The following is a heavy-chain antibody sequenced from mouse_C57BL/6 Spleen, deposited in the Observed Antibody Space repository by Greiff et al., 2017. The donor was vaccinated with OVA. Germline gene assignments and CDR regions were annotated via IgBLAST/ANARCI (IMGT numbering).Heavy chain of an antibody. V-gene: IGHV1-7*01. D-gene: IGHD1-1*01. Sequence: VQGVESGAELAKPGASVKLSCKASGYTFTSYWMHWVKQRPGQGLEWIGYINPSSGYTKYNQKFKDKATLTADKSSSTAYMQLSSLTYEDSAVYYCARTVKDYYAMDYWGQGTSVTVSS. CDR3: ARTVKDYYAMDY. J-gene: IGHJ4*01. CDR1: GYTFTSYW. CDR2: INPSSGYT.